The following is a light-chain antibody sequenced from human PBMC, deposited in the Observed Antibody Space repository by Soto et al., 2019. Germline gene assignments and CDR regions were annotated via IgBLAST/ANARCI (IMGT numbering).Light chain of an antibody. CDR2: GAS. J-gene: IGKJ3*01. Sequence: EIVMTQSPATLSVSPGERANLSCRASQSVSSNLAWYQQKPGQAPRLLIYGASTRATGIPARFSGSGSGTEFTLTISSLQSEDFAVYYCQRYNDWPPTFGPGPKWISN. V-gene: IGKV3-15*01. CDR3: QRYNDWPPT. CDR1: QSVSSN.